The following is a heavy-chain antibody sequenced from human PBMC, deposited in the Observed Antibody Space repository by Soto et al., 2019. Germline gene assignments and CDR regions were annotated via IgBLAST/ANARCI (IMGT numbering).Heavy chain of an antibody. CDR3: ARVMEGSVPAAIIDY. J-gene: IGHJ4*02. V-gene: IGHV3-11*01. CDR1: GFTFSDYY. CDR2: TSSSGSTI. D-gene: IGHD2-2*01. Sequence: GGSLRLSCAASGFTFSDYYMSWIRQAPGKGLEWVSYTSSSGSTIYYADSVKGRFTISRDNAKNSLYLQMNSLRAEDTAVYYCARVMEGSVPAAIIDYWGQGTLVTVSS.